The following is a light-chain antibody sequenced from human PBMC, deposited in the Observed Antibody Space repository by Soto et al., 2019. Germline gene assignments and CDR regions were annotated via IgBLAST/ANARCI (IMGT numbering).Light chain of an antibody. CDR3: SSYTSTNTWV. CDR2: EVS. Sequence: QSVLTQPAFVSGSPGQSITISCTGTSSDVGGYNYVSWYQQHPGKAPKFLIYEVSNRPSGVSNRFSGSKSGNTASLTISGLQAEDEADYYCSSYTSTNTWVFGGGTKVTVL. V-gene: IGLV2-14*01. CDR1: SSDVGGYNY. J-gene: IGLJ3*02.